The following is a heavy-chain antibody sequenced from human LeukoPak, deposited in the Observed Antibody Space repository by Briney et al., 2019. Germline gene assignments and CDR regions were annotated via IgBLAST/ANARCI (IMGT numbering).Heavy chain of an antibody. V-gene: IGHV4-4*07. D-gene: IGHD5-12*01. Sequence: SETLSLTCTVSGGSISSYYWSWIRQPAGKGLEWIGHIYTSGSANYNPSLKSRVTMSVDTSKNQFSLKLNSVTAADTAVYYCARVAYSGYDFRGTFDYWGQGTLVTVSS. CDR2: IYTSGSA. J-gene: IGHJ4*02. CDR1: GGSISSYY. CDR3: ARVAYSGYDFRGTFDY.